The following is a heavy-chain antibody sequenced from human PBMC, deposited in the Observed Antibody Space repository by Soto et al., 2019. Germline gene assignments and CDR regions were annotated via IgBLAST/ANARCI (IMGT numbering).Heavy chain of an antibody. J-gene: IGHJ4*02. Sequence: GGSLRLSCAASGFTFSSYSMNWVRQAPGKGLEWVSSISSSSSYIYYADSVKGRFTISRDNAKNSLYLQMNSLRAEDTAVYYCARAGIAVAGGWILGYYFDYWGQGTLVTVSS. CDR3: ARAGIAVAGGWILGYYFDY. D-gene: IGHD6-19*01. CDR2: ISSSSSYI. CDR1: GFTFSSYS. V-gene: IGHV3-21*01.